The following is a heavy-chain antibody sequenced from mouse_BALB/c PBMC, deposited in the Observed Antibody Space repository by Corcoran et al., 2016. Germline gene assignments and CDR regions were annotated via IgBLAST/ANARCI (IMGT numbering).Heavy chain of an antibody. J-gene: IGHJ4*01. CDR1: GYTFTNYG. CDR2: INTYTGEP. V-gene: IGHV9-1*02. Sequence: QIQLVQSGPELKKPGETVKISCKASGYTFTNYGMNWVKQAPGKGLKWMRWINTYTGEPTYADDFKGRFAFSLETSASTAYLQINNLKNEDMATYFCARMGDYAMDYWGQGTSVTVSS. CDR3: ARMGDYAMDY.